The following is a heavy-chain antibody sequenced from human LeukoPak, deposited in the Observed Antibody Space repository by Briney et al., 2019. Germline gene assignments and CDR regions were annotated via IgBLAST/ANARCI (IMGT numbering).Heavy chain of an antibody. V-gene: IGHV3-48*04. CDR2: ISSSGSTI. CDR1: GFTFSSYS. CDR3: ARAPVLRIGVFDI. Sequence: PGGSLRLSCAASGFTFSSYSMNWVRQAPGKGLEWVSYISSSGSTIYYADSVKGRFTISRDNAKNSLYLQMNSLRAEDTAVYYCARAPVLRIGVFDIWGQGTMVTVSS. J-gene: IGHJ3*02. D-gene: IGHD2-15*01.